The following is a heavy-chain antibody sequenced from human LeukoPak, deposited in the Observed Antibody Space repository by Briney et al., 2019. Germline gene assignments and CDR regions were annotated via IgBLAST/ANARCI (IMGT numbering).Heavy chain of an antibody. Sequence: PGRSLRLSCAASGFTFSSYGMHWVRQAPGKGLEWVAVISYDGSNKYYADSVKGRFTISRDNSKNTLYLQMNSLRAEDTAVYYCAKEEASWFGLYPDLKPFDYWGQGTLVTVSS. V-gene: IGHV3-30*18. J-gene: IGHJ4*02. CDR1: GFTFSSYG. D-gene: IGHD3-10*01. CDR3: AKEEASWFGLYPDLKPFDY. CDR2: ISYDGSNK.